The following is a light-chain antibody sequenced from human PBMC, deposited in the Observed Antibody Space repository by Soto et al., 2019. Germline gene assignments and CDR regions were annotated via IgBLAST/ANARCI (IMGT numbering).Light chain of an antibody. CDR2: DVT. J-gene: IGLJ1*01. CDR3: CSYGGSLYV. Sequence: QSVLTQPRSVSGSPGQSVTISCTGTSSDVGGYNYVSWYQHHPGKAPKLMIYDVTKRPSGVPDRFSGSKSGNTASLTISGLQAEDEANYYCCSYGGSLYVFGTGTKVTVL. CDR1: SSDVGGYNY. V-gene: IGLV2-11*01.